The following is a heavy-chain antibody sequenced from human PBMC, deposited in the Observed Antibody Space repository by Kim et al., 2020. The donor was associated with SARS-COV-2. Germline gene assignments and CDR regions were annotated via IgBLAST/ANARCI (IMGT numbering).Heavy chain of an antibody. CDR2: IYYSGST. Sequence: SETLSLTCTVSGGSISSGDYYWSWIRQPPGKGLEWIGYIYYSGSTYYNPSLKSRVTISVDTSKNQFSLKLSSVTAADTAVYYCARAPPDQLLHWYFDLWGRGTLVTVSS. CDR3: ARAPPDQLLHWYFDL. J-gene: IGHJ2*01. V-gene: IGHV4-30-4*01. D-gene: IGHD2-2*01. CDR1: GGSISSGDYY.